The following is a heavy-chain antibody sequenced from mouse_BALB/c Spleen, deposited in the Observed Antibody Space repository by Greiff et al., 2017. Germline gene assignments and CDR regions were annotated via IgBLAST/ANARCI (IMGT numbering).Heavy chain of an antibody. V-gene: IGHV2-6-7*01. D-gene: IGHD1-1*01. CDR2: IWGDGST. CDR3: ARDLYGSSLYYAMDY. CDR1: GFSLTGYG. J-gene: IGHJ4*01. Sequence: VQLVESGPGLVAPSQSLSITCTVSGFSLTGYGVNWVRQPPGKGLEWLGMIWGDGSTDYNSALKSRLSISKDNSKSQVFLKMNSLQTDDTARYYCARDLYGSSLYYAMDYWGQGTSVTVSS.